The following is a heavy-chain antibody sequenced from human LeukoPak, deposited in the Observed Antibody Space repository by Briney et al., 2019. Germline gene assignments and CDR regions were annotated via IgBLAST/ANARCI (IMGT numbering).Heavy chain of an antibody. D-gene: IGHD3-22*01. V-gene: IGHV3-7*01. J-gene: IGHJ4*02. CDR1: GFTFSGYW. CDR3: ARDRPYYDSSGAPFDY. Sequence: PGGSLRLSCAASGFTFSGYWMSWVRQAPGKGLEWEANIKQDGTAKYYVDSVRGRFTISRDNAKNSLYLQMNSLRAEDTAVYYCARDRPYYDSSGAPFDYWGQGTLVTVSS. CDR2: IKQDGTAK.